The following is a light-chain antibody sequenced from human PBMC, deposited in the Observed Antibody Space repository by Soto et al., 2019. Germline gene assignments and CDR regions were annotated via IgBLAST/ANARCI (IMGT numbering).Light chain of an antibody. Sequence: EIVLTQSSGTLSLSPGERATLSCRASQSVRDRYLAWYQQKPGQAPSLLIYDTSTRATGVPDRFSGSGSGTDFALTISRVEPEDFAIYFCQQYGSSPGTFGQGTK. CDR3: QQYGSSPGT. CDR2: DTS. J-gene: IGKJ1*01. CDR1: QSVRDRY. V-gene: IGKV3-20*01.